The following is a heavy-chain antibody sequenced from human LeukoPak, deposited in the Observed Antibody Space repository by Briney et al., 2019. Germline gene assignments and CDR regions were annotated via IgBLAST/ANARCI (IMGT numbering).Heavy chain of an antibody. J-gene: IGHJ4*02. CDR3: ARDLGYCSGKICYTSLDY. CDR2: INHSGST. Sequence: PSETLSLTCAVYGGSFSGYYWSWIRQPPGKGLEWIGEINHSGSTNYNPSLKSRVTISVDTSKNQFSLKLSSVTAADTAVYYCARDLGYCSGKICYTSLDYWGQGTQVTVSS. CDR1: GGSFSGYY. V-gene: IGHV4-34*01. D-gene: IGHD2-2*02.